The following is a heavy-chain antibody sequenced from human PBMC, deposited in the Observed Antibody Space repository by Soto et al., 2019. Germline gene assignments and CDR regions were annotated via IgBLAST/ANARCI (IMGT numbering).Heavy chain of an antibody. CDR1: GFTFSYYG. D-gene: IGHD2-15*01. CDR2: IWYDGTNT. Sequence: QVQLVESGGGVVQPGRSLRLSCAASGFTFSYYGLHWVRQAPGKGLEWVAVIWYDGTNTYYADSVKGRFTISRDNSKNTPYLQMNSLRAEDTAVYYCARGGGGSYCSGGSCFLDYWGQGALVTVSS. V-gene: IGHV3-33*01. J-gene: IGHJ4*02. CDR3: ARGGGGSYCSGGSCFLDY.